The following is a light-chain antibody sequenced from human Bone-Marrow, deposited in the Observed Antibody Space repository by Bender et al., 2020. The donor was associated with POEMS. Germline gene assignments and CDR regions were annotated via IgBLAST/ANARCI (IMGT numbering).Light chain of an antibody. CDR3: CSYVSSNTFS. V-gene: IGLV2-23*03. CDR1: SSDVGGYNY. Sequence: QAALTQPPSASGSPGQSVTISCTGTSSDVGGYNYVSWYQQHQGKAPKLIIYEGSKRPSGVSNRFSGSKSGNTASLTISVLQAEDESDYYCCSYVSSNTFSVGGGTKLTVL. J-gene: IGLJ2*01. CDR2: EGS.